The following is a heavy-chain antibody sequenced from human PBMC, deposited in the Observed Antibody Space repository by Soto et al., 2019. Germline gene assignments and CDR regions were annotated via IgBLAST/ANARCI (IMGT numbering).Heavy chain of an antibody. J-gene: IGHJ5*02. CDR1: GGSVSSGAFY. Sequence: QVQLQESGPGLVKPSQTLSLTCSVSGGSVSSGAFYWGWLRQSPGKGLECLGYIYSFGNTFYNPSLKSRVTISLDTSKNQFSLRLTSVIAADTAIYYCARVMGDGSGNFGWVDLWGQGTLVIVSS. D-gene: IGHD3-10*01. V-gene: IGHV4-31*03. CDR3: ARVMGDGSGNFGWVDL. CDR2: IYSFGNT.